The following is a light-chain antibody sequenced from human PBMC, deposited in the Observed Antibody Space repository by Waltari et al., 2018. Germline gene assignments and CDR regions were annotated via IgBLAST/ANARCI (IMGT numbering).Light chain of an antibody. V-gene: IGKV3-11*01. CDR1: QSVADY. CDR3: QQRSKWPGT. J-gene: IGKJ1*01. Sequence: EIVLTQSPVTLSLSPGERATLSCRASQSVADYLVWYQQRAGQAPRLLIYDASNRAAGIPDRFSGSGSRTDFTLTISSLEPEDFAVYYCQQRSKWPGTFGQGTKIEIK. CDR2: DAS.